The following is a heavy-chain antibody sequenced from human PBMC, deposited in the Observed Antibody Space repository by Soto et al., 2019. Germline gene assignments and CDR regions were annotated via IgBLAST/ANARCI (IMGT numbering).Heavy chain of an antibody. CDR3: AKGGGDSLRYGMDV. Sequence: EMQRLDSGGGLVQPGGALRLSCSASGFIFSSSAMNWVRQAPWKGLEWVSAISGSGGSIYYADSVKGRFTISRDNSKTTLYLEMDSLRAEDTAVYYCAKGGGDSLRYGMDVWGQGTTVTVSS. D-gene: IGHD2-21*02. CDR2: ISGSGGSI. CDR1: GFIFSSSA. J-gene: IGHJ6*02. V-gene: IGHV3-23*01.